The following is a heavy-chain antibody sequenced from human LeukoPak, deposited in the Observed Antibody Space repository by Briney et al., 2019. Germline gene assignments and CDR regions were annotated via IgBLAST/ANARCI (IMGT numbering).Heavy chain of an antibody. CDR3: ARDPAAAGIVYFQH. CDR1: GYTFTSYA. Sequence: ASVKVSCKASGYTFTSYAMNWVRQAPGQGLEWMGWINTNTGNPTYAQGFTGRFVFSLGTSVSTAYLQISSLKAEDTAVYYCARDPAAAGIVYFQHWGQGTLVTVSS. D-gene: IGHD6-13*01. V-gene: IGHV7-4-1*02. CDR2: INTNTGNP. J-gene: IGHJ1*01.